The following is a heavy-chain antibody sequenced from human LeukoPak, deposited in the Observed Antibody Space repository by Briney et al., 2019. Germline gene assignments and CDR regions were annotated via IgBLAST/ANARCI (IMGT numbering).Heavy chain of an antibody. V-gene: IGHV3-48*04. Sequence: GGSLRLSCAGSGFPFSIHGMNWVRQAPGKGLEWVSYISSSGSTIYYADSVKGRFTISRDNVKKSLYLQMNSLRAEDTAVYYCARDLFLWGAFDIWGQGTMVTVSS. CDR3: ARDLFLWGAFDI. D-gene: IGHD2/OR15-2a*01. J-gene: IGHJ3*02. CDR1: GFPFSIHG. CDR2: ISSSGSTI.